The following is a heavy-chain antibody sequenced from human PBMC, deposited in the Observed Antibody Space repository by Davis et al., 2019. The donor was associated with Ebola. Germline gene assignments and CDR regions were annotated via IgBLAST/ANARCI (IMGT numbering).Heavy chain of an antibody. CDR1: GFTFDDYA. CDR3: ARDPSTFRRVHFDY. CDR2: IKQDGSEK. V-gene: IGHV3-7*03. J-gene: IGHJ4*02. Sequence: GGSLRLSCGGSGFTFDDYAMHWVRQAPGKGLEWVANIKQDGSEKYYVDSVKGRFTISRDNPKNSLYLQMNSLRAEDTAVYYCARDPSTFRRVHFDYWGQGTLITVSS.